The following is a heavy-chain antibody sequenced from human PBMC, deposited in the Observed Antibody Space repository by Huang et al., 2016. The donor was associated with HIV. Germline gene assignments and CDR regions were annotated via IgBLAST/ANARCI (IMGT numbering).Heavy chain of an antibody. CDR3: RGDIVVVIAATRYYFDY. CDR1: GGSISSSSYY. Sequence: QLQLQESGPGLVKPSETLSLTCTVSGGSISSSSYYWGWIRQPPGKGLEWIGSFYYSGSTYYNPAIKSRVTISVDTSKNQFSLKLSSVTAADTAVYYCRGDIVVVIAATRYYFDYWGQGTLVTVSS. V-gene: IGHV4-39*01. J-gene: IGHJ4*02. D-gene: IGHD2-15*01. CDR2: FYYSGST.